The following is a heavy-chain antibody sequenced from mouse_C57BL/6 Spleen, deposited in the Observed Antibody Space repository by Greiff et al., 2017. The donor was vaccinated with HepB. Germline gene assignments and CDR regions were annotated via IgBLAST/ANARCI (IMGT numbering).Heavy chain of an antibody. Sequence: VHVKQSGAELVKPGASVKLSCTASGFNIKDYYMHWVKQRTEQGLEWIGRIDPEDGETKYAPKFQGKATITADTSSNTAYLQLSSLTSEDTAVYYCARRGTTVVARYAMDYWGQGTSVTVSS. D-gene: IGHD1-1*01. J-gene: IGHJ4*01. CDR1: GFNIKDYY. CDR2: IDPEDGET. V-gene: IGHV14-2*01. CDR3: ARRGTTVVARYAMDY.